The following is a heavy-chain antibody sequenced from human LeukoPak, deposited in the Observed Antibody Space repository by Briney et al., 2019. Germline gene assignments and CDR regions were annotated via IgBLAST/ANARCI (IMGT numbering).Heavy chain of an antibody. V-gene: IGHV3-48*04. D-gene: IGHD2-21*01. J-gene: IGHJ4*02. CDR1: GFTFSSYS. Sequence: GGSLRLSCAASGFTFSSYSMNWVRQAPGKGLEWISYTSTSGSTTNYADSVKGRFTISRDNAKNSLFLQMNSLRGEDTAVYYCTRNGGGLDYWGQGTLVTVSS. CDR3: TRNGGGLDY. CDR2: TSTSGSTT.